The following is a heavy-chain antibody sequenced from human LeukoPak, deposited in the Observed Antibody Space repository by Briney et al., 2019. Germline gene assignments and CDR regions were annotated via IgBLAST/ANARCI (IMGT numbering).Heavy chain of an antibody. CDR1: GFTVSSNY. V-gene: IGHV3-21*01. CDR2: ISSSSTYI. J-gene: IGHJ4*02. D-gene: IGHD3-10*01. Sequence: GGSLRLSCAASGFTVSSNYMSWVRQAPGKGLEWVSSISSSSTYIYYADSVKGRFTISRDNAKNSLYLQMNSLRAEDTAVYYCARDVGLSNYWGQGTLVTVSS. CDR3: ARDVGLSNY.